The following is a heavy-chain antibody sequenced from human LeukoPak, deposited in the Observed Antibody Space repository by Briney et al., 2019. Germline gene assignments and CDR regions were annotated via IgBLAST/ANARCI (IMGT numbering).Heavy chain of an antibody. J-gene: IGHJ4*02. CDR3: ARGVVPAAFDY. Sequence: NTGGSLRLSCAASGFTFSSYAMHWVRQAPGKGLEWVSSISSSSDHIAYADSVKGRFTISRDNAKNALYLQVNSLRAEDTAVYYCARGVVPAAFDYWGQGTLVTVSS. V-gene: IGHV3-21*01. D-gene: IGHD2-2*01. CDR2: ISSSSDHI. CDR1: GFTFSSYA.